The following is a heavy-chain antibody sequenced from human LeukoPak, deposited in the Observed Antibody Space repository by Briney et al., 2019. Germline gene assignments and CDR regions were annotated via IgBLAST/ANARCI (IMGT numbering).Heavy chain of an antibody. CDR3: AKAGARRYCSSTSCYGYLDY. V-gene: IGHV3-48*03. CDR2: ISSSGSTI. D-gene: IGHD2-2*01. CDR1: GFTFSSYE. J-gene: IGHJ4*02. Sequence: GGSLRLSCAASGFTFSSYEMNWVRQAPGKGLEWVSYISSSGSTIYYADSVKGRFTISRDNAKNSLYLQMNSLRAEDTAVYYCAKAGARRYCSSTSCYGYLDYWGQGTLVTVSS.